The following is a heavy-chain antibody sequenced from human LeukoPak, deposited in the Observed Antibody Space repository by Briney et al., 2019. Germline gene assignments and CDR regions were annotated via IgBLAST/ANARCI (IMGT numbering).Heavy chain of an antibody. J-gene: IGHJ6*03. D-gene: IGHD5-18*01. CDR3: ARGYTYGLTHYYYMDV. Sequence: SETLSLTCAVYGGSFSGYYWSWIRQPPGKGLEWIGEINNSGSTNCNPSLKSRVTISVDTSKNQFSLKLNSVTAADTAVYYCARGYTYGLTHYYYMDVWGKGTTVTVSS. CDR1: GGSFSGYY. V-gene: IGHV4-34*01. CDR2: INNSGST.